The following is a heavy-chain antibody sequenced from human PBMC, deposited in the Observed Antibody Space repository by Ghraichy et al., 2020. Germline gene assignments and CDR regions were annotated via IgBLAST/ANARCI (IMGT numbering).Heavy chain of an antibody. J-gene: IGHJ4*02. D-gene: IGHD6-19*01. CDR1: GFTFSGYA. CDR2: ITWNSAST. V-gene: IGHV3-23*01. Sequence: GGSLRLSCAASGFTFSGYAMRLVHQALGKGLEWVSTITWNSASTRYADSVKGRSTISRDNYKNAVYLQVTSLREDDTAVYFCAKTGDSGWFYDYWGRGTLVTVSS. CDR3: AKTGDSGWFYDY.